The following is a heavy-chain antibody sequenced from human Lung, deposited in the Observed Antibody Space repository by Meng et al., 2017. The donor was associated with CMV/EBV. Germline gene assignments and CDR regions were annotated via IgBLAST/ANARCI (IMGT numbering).Heavy chain of an antibody. CDR3: ARGNGWRFDY. J-gene: IGHJ4*02. CDR2: ININTGDP. Sequence: VQLVQSGSELNKPGDAVKLSCQAAGYTFTSSSMNWVRHAPGQRLEWMGWININTGDPTYAQGFTGRFVFSLDTSVSTAYLQIDSLKADDTAVYYCARGNGWRFDYWGQGTLVTVSS. D-gene: IGHD6-19*01. CDR1: GYTFTSSS. V-gene: IGHV7-4-1*01.